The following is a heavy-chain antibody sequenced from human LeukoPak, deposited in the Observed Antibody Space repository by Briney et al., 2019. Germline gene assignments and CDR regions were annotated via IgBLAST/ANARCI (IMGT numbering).Heavy chain of an antibody. CDR2: IIPIFGTA. CDR1: GGTFSSYA. V-gene: IGHV1-69*13. D-gene: IGHD3-22*01. Sequence: SVKVSCKASGGTFSSYAISWVRQAPGQGLEWMGGIIPIFGTANYAQKFQGRVTITADESTSTAYMELSSLRSEDTAVYYCARGSVYYDSSGQFDYWGQGTLVTASS. CDR3: ARGSVYYDSSGQFDY. J-gene: IGHJ4*02.